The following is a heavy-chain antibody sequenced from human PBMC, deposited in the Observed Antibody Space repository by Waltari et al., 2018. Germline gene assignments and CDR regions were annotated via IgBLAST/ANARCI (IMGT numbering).Heavy chain of an antibody. D-gene: IGHD4-17*01. Sequence: EVQLVESGGGLIQPGGSLRLSCAASGFTVSSNYMSWVRQAPGKGLEWVSVIYSGGSTYYAESGKGRFTIARDNSKNTLYLQMNSLRAEDTAVYYCARWGVYGNWFDPWGQGTLVTVSS. V-gene: IGHV3-53*01. J-gene: IGHJ5*02. CDR2: IYSGGST. CDR3: ARWGVYGNWFDP. CDR1: GFTVSSNY.